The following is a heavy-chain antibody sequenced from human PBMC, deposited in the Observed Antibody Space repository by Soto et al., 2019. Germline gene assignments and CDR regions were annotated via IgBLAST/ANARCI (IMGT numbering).Heavy chain of an antibody. CDR3: ARNMDYYYGPGSGNGHSV. Sequence: QVQLVQSGAEVKEPGDSVRVSCEASGYTFTAYYIHWVRQVPGQGLEWMGWINPKFGDTTYAQDCQGRVTMTRDMFISTVYMELSRLTSDDTAIYYCARNMDYYYGPGSGNGHSVWGQGTKVIVFS. CDR1: GYTFTAYY. J-gene: IGHJ6*02. CDR2: INPKFGDT. D-gene: IGHD3-10*01. V-gene: IGHV1-2*02.